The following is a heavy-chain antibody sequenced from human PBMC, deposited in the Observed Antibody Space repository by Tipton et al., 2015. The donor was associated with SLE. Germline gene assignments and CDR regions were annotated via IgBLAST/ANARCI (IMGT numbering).Heavy chain of an antibody. J-gene: IGHJ4*02. D-gene: IGHD3-22*01. CDR1: DDSISTTNYY. V-gene: IGHV4-39*07. CDR2: IFYTGST. CDR3: AGDSSGSYSDRGGYYQVANRHFDS. Sequence: TLSLTCSVSDDSISTTNYYWGWLRQPPGKGLEWIGSIFYTGSTYYNPSLNSRVSFSIDTSENHFSLRLNSVTAADTALYYCAGDSSGSYSDRGGYYQVANRHFDSWGRGILVTVSP.